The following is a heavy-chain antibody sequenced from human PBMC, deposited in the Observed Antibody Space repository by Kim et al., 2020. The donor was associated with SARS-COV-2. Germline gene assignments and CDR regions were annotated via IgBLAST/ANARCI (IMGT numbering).Heavy chain of an antibody. V-gene: IGHV3-74*01. CDR3: ARHGGDLITGTDPTEYFDL. J-gene: IGHJ2*01. CDR1: GFTFSSYW. D-gene: IGHD1-20*01. CDR2: INSDGSST. Sequence: GGSLRLSCAASGFTFSSYWMHWVRQAPGKGLVWVSRINSDGSSTSYADSVKGRFTISRDNAKNTLYLQMNSLRAEDTAVYYCARHGGDLITGTDPTEYFDLWGRGTLVTVSS.